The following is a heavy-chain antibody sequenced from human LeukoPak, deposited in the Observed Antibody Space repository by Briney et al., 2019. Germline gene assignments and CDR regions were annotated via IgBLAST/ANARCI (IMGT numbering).Heavy chain of an antibody. V-gene: IGHV3-11*01. J-gene: IGHJ6*02. CDR1: GFTFSDYY. CDR3: ARGYDFWSGYYTDCYGMDV. Sequence: GGSLRLSCAASGFTFSDYYMSWIRQAPGKGLEWVSYISSSGSTIYYADSVKGRFTISRDNAKNSLYLQMNSLRAEDTAVYYCARGYDFWSGYYTDCYGMDVWGQGTTVTVSS. D-gene: IGHD3-3*01. CDR2: ISSSGSTI.